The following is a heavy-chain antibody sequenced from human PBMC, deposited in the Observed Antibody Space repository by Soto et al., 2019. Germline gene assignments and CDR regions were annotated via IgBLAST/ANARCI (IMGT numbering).Heavy chain of an antibody. CDR1: GYPFSKYG. D-gene: IGHD5-12*01. Sequence: QLQLVQSGGEVKKPGASVRVSCEAYGYPFSKYGISWIRQAPGQGLEWMGWIKPDNGNTDYAQKFQGRVTMTTDTSSNIAHMELRSLRSDDTAVYYCATSYDSGFDPWGQGTLVSVSS. CDR2: IKPDNGNT. V-gene: IGHV1-18*04. J-gene: IGHJ5*02. CDR3: ATSYDSGFDP.